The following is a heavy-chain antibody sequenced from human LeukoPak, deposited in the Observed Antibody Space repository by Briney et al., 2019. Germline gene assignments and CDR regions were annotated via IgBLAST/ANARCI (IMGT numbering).Heavy chain of an antibody. CDR1: GFTFSNYN. CDR3: ARDEGRYGLDV. V-gene: IGHV3-21*01. J-gene: IGHJ6*04. CDR2: ISGRSNYI. Sequence: GGSLRLSCAASGFTFSNYNLNWVRQAPGKGLEWVSHISGRSNYIYYGDSVKGRFTISRDNAKNSLYLQMDSLRVEDTAVYYCARDEGRYGLDVWGTGTTVIVSS.